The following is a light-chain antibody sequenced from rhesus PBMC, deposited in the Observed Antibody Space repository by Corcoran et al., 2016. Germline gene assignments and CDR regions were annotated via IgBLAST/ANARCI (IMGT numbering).Light chain of an antibody. CDR2: DAS. V-gene: IGKV1-28*03. CDR3: QQHDNSPLT. Sequence: DIQMTQSPSSLSASVGDTVTITCRASQGISSYLNWFQQTPGKAPKLLIYDASRLESGFPSRFSGSGSGTDFTLTISSLQPEDFAAYYCQQHDNSPLTFGPGTKLDIK. J-gene: IGKJ3*01. CDR1: QGISSY.